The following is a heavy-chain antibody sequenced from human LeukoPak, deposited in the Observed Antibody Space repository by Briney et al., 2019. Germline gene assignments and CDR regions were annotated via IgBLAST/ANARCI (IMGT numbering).Heavy chain of an antibody. CDR1: GYTFTSYG. V-gene: IGHV1-18*01. Sequence: ASVKVSCKASGYTFTSYGISWVRQAPGQGLEWMGWISAYNGSTNYAQKLQGRVTMTTDTSTSTAYMELRSLRSDDTAVYYCAREGERDYYDSSGYYPYYFDYWGQGTLVTVSS. CDR3: AREGERDYYDSSGYYPYYFDY. J-gene: IGHJ4*02. CDR2: ISAYNGST. D-gene: IGHD3-22*01.